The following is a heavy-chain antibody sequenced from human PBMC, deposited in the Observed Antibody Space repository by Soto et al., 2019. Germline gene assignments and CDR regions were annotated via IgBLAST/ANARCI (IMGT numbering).Heavy chain of an antibody. CDR2: IYWDGDK. CDR3: AHRATMTIFGLIIDNGIWFDP. V-gene: IGHV2-5*02. J-gene: IGHJ5*02. Sequence: QINLIESGPTLVNPTQTLTLTCTFSGFSLSTSGAAVGWVRQPPGRALEWLALIYWDGDKRYNASLGNRITSTKDTSMNHVVLTLTNVDPADTATYYCAHRATMTIFGLIIDNGIWFDPWGQGTRVIVSS. CDR1: GFSLSTSGAA. D-gene: IGHD3-3*01.